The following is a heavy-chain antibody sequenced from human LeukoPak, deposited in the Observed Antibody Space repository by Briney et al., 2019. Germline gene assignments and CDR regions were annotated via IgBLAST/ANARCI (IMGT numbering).Heavy chain of an antibody. J-gene: IGHJ5*02. V-gene: IGHV4-39*06. CDR2: IYSSGRT. D-gene: IGHD3-9*01. CDR1: GGSMSGFEYY. Sequence: SETLSLTCTVSGGSMSGFEYYWGWIRQPPGKGLEWIGCIYSSGRTHYSPSLRSRVFLSRDMSQNQFALKLNSVSAADTAVYFCARDAAGEGRLVITWFDAWGQGTLVTVSS. CDR3: ARDAAGEGRLVITWFDA.